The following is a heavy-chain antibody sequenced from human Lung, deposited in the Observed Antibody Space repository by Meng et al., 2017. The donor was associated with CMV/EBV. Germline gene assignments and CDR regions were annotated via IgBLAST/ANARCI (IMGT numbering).Heavy chain of an antibody. CDR1: GFNFKIYG. Sequence: GESLKISCTTSGFNFKIYGMHWVRQLPGEGLEWVAFIRYDEKTKYYADSVKGRFTIFRDNSRSTLYLQMNSLRVEDTAIYYCVKDFPGDCYPLCYYFSGGRDGWXQGNXGTVDS. CDR3: VKDFPGDCYPLCYYFSGGRDG. V-gene: IGHV3-30*02. CDR2: IRYDEKTK. J-gene: IGHJ6*01. D-gene: IGHD2-21*01.